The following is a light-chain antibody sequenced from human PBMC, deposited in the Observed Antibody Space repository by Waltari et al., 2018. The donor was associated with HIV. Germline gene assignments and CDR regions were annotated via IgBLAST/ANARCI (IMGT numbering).Light chain of an antibody. J-gene: IGLJ3*02. CDR1: SGSVSTNDY. Sequence: QTVVTQEPSFSVSLGGTVTLTCGLTSGSVSTNDYPSWYQQTPGQPPRTLIYNTNTRASGVPDRFSGSILGNKAALTITGAQADDESNYYCLLYMGSGMVFGGGAKLTVL. CDR2: NTN. V-gene: IGLV8-61*01. CDR3: LLYMGSGMV.